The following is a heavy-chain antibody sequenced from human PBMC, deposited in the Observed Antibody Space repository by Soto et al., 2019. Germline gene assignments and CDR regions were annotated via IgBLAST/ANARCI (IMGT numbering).Heavy chain of an antibody. CDR1: XXTFXXXX. J-gene: IGHJ4*02. CDR2: INAGNGNT. Sequence: SVXVSCKASXXTFXXXXXXXVRQAPGQRLEWLAWINAGNGNTRYSQRFQGRVTITRDTSASTAYMELNSLTSEDTAMYYCARVVNGTTDYWGQGTLVTVS. V-gene: IGHV1-3*01. D-gene: IGHD2-8*01. CDR3: ARVVNGTTDY.